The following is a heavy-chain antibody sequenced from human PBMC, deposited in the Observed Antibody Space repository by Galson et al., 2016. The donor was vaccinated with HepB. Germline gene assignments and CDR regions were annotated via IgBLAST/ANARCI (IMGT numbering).Heavy chain of an antibody. V-gene: IGHV4-59*11. J-gene: IGHJ5*02. CDR3: AREGLAVPADVEKWFDP. CDR1: GGSITSHF. D-gene: IGHD6-19*01. Sequence: SETLSLTCNVFGGSITSHFWGWIRQPPGKGLEWIGYIFYSGTTNYNPSLRSRLTMSVDMSKNQLSLQLSSVTAADTAVYYCAREGLAVPADVEKWFDPWGQGTLVTVSS. CDR2: IFYSGTT.